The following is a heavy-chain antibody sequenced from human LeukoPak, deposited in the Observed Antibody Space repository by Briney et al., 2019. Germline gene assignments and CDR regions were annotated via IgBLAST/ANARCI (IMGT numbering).Heavy chain of an antibody. CDR3: ARDLRTYRSGPIYP. CDR2: IYYSGST. CDR1: GGSISSYY. J-gene: IGHJ5*02. V-gene: IGHV4-59*01. D-gene: IGHD6-19*01. Sequence: SETLSLTCTVSGGSISSYYWSWIRQPPGKGLEWIGYIYYSGSTNYNPSLKSRVTISVDTSKNQFSLKLSSVTAADTAVYYCARDLRTYRSGPIYPWGQGTLVTASS.